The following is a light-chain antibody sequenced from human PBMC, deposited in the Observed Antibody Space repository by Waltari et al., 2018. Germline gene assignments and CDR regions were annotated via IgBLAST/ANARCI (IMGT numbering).Light chain of an antibody. CDR3: ASRDSSGNHAV. Sequence: SSELTQDPAVSVALGQADRITCQGDSLRTYYASWYQQKPGQAPVLVIYGKSNRPSGLPDRFSGSSSGNTASLTISGAQAEDEADYYCASRDSSGNHAVFGGGTKLTVL. CDR2: GKS. V-gene: IGLV3-19*01. CDR1: SLRTYY. J-gene: IGLJ2*01.